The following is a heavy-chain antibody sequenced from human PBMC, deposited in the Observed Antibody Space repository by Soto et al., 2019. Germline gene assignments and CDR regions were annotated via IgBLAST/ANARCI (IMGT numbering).Heavy chain of an antibody. CDR2: INPYSGGT. Sequence: ASVKVSCKASGYTFTGYYVHWVRQAPGQGLEWMGWINPYSGGTNYAQKFRGRVTVTRDTSISTAYMDLSRLRSDDTAVYYCARSRIQLWLDAFDIWGQGTMVTVSS. CDR1: GYTFTGYY. D-gene: IGHD5-18*01. J-gene: IGHJ3*02. V-gene: IGHV1-2*02. CDR3: ARSRIQLWLDAFDI.